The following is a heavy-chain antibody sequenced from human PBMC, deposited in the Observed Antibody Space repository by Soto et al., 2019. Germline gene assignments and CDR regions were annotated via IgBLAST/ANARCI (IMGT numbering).Heavy chain of an antibody. V-gene: IGHV4-30-4*01. CDR1: GGSISSGEYY. CDR2: IYYSGST. Sequence: SETLSLTCTVSGGSISSGEYYWSWIRQPPGKGLEWIGYIYYSGSTYYNPSLKSRVTISVDTSKNQFSLKLSSVTAADTAVYYCARAQYYDILTGSFDYWGQGTLVTVSS. D-gene: IGHD3-9*01. J-gene: IGHJ4*02. CDR3: ARAQYYDILTGSFDY.